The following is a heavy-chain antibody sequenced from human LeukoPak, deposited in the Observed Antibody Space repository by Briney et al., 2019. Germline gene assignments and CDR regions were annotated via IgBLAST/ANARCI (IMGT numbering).Heavy chain of an antibody. V-gene: IGHV4-39*01. J-gene: IGHJ3*01. CDR3: ARHLDSSRSPRGRTFDV. CDR1: GGSITSGTSY. D-gene: IGHD4-11*01. CDR2: IFYNGSP. Sequence: SETLSLTCNVSGGSITSGTSYWGWIRQPPGKGLEWIANIFYNGSPYYNPSLKSRVTISVDTSKNFFSLILRSVTATDTAIYYCARHLDSSRSPRGRTFDVWGHGTLVTVSS.